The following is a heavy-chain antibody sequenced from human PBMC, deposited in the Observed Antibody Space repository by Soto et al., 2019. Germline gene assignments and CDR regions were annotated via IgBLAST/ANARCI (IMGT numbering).Heavy chain of an antibody. CDR2: IKQDGSEK. CDR1: GFTFSSYW. V-gene: IGHV3-7*03. CDR3: ARDRGGSSSSNW. J-gene: IGHJ4*02. Sequence: GALRLSCAASGFTFSSYWMSWVRQAPGKGLEWVANIKQDGSEKYYVDSVKGRFTISRDNAKNSLYLQMNSLRAEDTAVYYCARDRGGSSSSNWWGQGTLVTVSS. D-gene: IGHD6-6*01.